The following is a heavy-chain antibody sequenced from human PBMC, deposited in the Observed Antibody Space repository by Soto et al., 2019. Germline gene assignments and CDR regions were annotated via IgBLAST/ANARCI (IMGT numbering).Heavy chain of an antibody. CDR1: GGSIISYY. J-gene: IGHJ4*02. CDR2: IFYSGST. V-gene: IGHV4-59*01. D-gene: IGHD7-27*01. CDR3: ARRWGTSFYS. Sequence: SESLSLTCTVSGGSIISYYWSWILQPPRKGLEWIGYIFYSGSTNYNPSLKSRVTISVDTSKNQFSLKLSSVTAADTAVYYCARRWGTSFYSWGQGTLVTVSS.